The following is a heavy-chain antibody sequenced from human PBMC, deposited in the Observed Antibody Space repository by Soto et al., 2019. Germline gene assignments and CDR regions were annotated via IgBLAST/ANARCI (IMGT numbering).Heavy chain of an antibody. Sequence: GESLKISCRTSGYKFTSSWIAGVRQMPGKGLEWMGIIFPSDSDTRYSPSFQGQVTISADRSTSTVFLQWASLKASDTAVYFCARKDKSGYFNWFDPWGQGTLVTVS. CDR2: IFPSDSDT. J-gene: IGHJ5*02. CDR3: ARKDKSGYFNWFDP. V-gene: IGHV5-51*01. D-gene: IGHD3-22*01. CDR1: GYKFTSSW.